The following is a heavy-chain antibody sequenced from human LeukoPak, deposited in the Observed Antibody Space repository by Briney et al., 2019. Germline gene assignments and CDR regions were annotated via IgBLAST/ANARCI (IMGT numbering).Heavy chain of an antibody. Sequence: SQTLSLTCTVSGGSISSGSYYWSWIRQPAGKGLEWIGRIYTSGSTNYNPSLKSRVTISVDTSKNQFSLKLSSVTAADTAVYYCARYGYYEKSVFSVFDIWGQGTMVTVSS. J-gene: IGHJ3*02. CDR2: IYTSGST. D-gene: IGHD3-22*01. CDR3: ARYGYYEKSVFSVFDI. V-gene: IGHV4-61*02. CDR1: GGSISSGSYY.